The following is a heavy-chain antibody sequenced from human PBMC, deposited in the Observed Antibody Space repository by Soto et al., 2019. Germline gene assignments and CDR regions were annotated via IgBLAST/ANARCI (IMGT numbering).Heavy chain of an antibody. J-gene: IGHJ5*02. CDR3: TRHAWGTGTISMVYNWFDP. V-gene: IGHV3-73*01. CDR2: IRSKANSYAT. Sequence: GGSLRLSCAASGFTFSGSAMHWVRQASGKGLEWVGRIRSKANSYATAYAASVKGRFTISRDDSKNTAYLQMNSLKTEDTAVYYCTRHAWGTGTISMVYNWFDPWGQGTLVTVSS. D-gene: IGHD1-1*01. CDR1: GFTFSGSA.